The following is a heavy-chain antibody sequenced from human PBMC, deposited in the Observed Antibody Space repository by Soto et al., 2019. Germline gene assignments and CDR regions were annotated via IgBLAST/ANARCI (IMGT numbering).Heavy chain of an antibody. J-gene: IGHJ4*02. CDR3: ARGRSSSGYYYFDY. Sequence: GGSLRLSCAASGFTFRSFTMNWVRQAPGKGLEWVSVIYSGGSTYYADSVKGRFTISRDNSKNTLYLQMNSLRAEDTAVYYCARGRSSSGYYYFDYWGQGTLVTVSS. V-gene: IGHV3-53*01. D-gene: IGHD3-22*01. CDR2: IYSGGST. CDR1: GFTFRSFT.